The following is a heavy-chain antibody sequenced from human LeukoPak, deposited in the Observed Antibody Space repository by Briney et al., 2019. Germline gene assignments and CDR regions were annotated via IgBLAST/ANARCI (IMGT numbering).Heavy chain of an antibody. Sequence: PSETLSLTCAVYGGSFSGYYWSWIRQPPGKGLEWIGEINHSGSTNYNPSLKSRVTISVDTSKNQFSLKLSSVTAADTAVYYCARELHSSGYYYFDYWGQGTLATVSS. CDR1: GGSFSGYY. J-gene: IGHJ4*02. V-gene: IGHV4-34*01. D-gene: IGHD3-22*01. CDR2: INHSGST. CDR3: ARELHSSGYYYFDY.